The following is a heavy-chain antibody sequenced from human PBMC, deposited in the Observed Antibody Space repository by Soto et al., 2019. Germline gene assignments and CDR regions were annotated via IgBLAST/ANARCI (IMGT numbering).Heavy chain of an antibody. CDR1: GFTFSSYG. CDR3: AKQDVMVVVYDY. CDR2: ISYDGSNK. V-gene: IGHV3-30*18. D-gene: IGHD3-22*01. Sequence: GGSLRLSCAASGFTFSSYGMHWVRQAPGKGLEWVAVISYDGSNKYYADSVKGRFTISRDNSKNTLYLQMNSLRAEDTAVYYCAKQDVMVVVYDYWGQGTLVTVSS. J-gene: IGHJ4*02.